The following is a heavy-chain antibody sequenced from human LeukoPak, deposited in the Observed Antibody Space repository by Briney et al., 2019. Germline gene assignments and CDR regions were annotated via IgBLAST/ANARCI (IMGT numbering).Heavy chain of an antibody. CDR1: GYTFAGYY. D-gene: IGHD3-3*01. J-gene: IGHJ5*02. CDR3: ARDGYYDFWSGYYHNWFDP. CDR2: INPNSGGT. Sequence: GASVKVSCKASGYTFAGYYMHWVRQAPGQGLEWMGWINPNSGGTNYAQKFQGRVTMTRDTSISTAYMELSRLRSDDTAVYYCARDGYYDFWSGYYHNWFDPWGQGTLVTVSS. V-gene: IGHV1-2*02.